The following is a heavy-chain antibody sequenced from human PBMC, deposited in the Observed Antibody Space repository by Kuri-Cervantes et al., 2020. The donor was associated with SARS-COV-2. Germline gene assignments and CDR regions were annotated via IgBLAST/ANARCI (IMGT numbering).Heavy chain of an antibody. CDR1: GFTFSDYY. CDR2: ISSSGSTI. CDR3: ARTFMGHYYYMDV. Sequence: GGSLRLSCAASGFTFSDYYMSWIRQAPGKGLEWVSYISSSGSTIYYADSVKGRFTISRDNAKNSLYLQMNSPRAEDTAVYYCARTFMGHYYYMDVWGKGTTVTVSS. D-gene: IGHD3-3*02. J-gene: IGHJ6*03. V-gene: IGHV3-11*04.